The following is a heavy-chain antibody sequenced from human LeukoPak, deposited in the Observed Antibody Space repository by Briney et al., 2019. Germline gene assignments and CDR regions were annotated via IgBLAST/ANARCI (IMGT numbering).Heavy chain of an antibody. CDR3: AKGPYRTGYSSGWHNNWFDP. CDR1: GFTFSSYA. V-gene: IGHV3-23*01. J-gene: IGHJ5*02. D-gene: IGHD6-19*01. CDR2: ISGSGGST. Sequence: PGGSLRLSCAASGFTFSSYAMSWVRQAPGKGLEWVPAISGSGGSTYYADSVKGRLTISRDNSKNTLYLQMNSLRAEDTAVYYCAKGPYRTGYSSGWHNNWFDPWGQGTLVTVSS.